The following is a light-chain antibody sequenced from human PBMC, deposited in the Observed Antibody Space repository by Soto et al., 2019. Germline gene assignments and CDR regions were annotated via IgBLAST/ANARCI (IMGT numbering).Light chain of an antibody. CDR3: MQPLQSWT. J-gene: IGKJ1*01. CDR2: LGS. CDR1: QSLLHSNGYNY. Sequence: IVRTQSPLSLPVTPGEPASISCRSSQSLLHSNGYNYLDWYLQKPGQSPQLLIYLGSNRASGVPDRFSGSGSGTDFTLKISRVEAEDVGVYYCMQPLQSWTFGQGTKV. V-gene: IGKV2-28*01.